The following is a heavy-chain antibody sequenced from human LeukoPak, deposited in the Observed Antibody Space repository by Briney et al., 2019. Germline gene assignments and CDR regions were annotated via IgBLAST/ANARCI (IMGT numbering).Heavy chain of an antibody. CDR1: GFTLSSAA. CDR3: ARDVHPRFDVSTGGYFDF. V-gene: IGHV3-30-3*01. D-gene: IGHD2-8*02. J-gene: IGHJ4*02. Sequence: PGRTLTLTCAASGFTLSSAAMHWVRQPPGKGLDWVAVISYDGSNKYYADSVKGRSTISRDNSKDTLYLEMNSLRAEDTAVYYCARDVHPRFDVSTGGYFDFWGQGTVVTVSS. CDR2: ISYDGSNK.